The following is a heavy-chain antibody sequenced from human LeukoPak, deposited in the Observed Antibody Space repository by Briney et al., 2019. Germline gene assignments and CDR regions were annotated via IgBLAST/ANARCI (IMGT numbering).Heavy chain of an antibody. V-gene: IGHV1-18*01. D-gene: IGHD2-2*01. J-gene: IGHJ6*03. CDR1: GYTFTSYG. Sequence: ASVKVSCKASGYTFTSYGISWVRQAPGQGLEWMGWISAYNGNTNYAQKLQGRVTMTTDTSTSTAYMELRSLRSDDTAVYYCARDIVVVPAADWPYYYYYMDVWGKGTTVTVSS. CDR3: ARDIVVVPAADWPYYYYYMDV. CDR2: ISAYNGNT.